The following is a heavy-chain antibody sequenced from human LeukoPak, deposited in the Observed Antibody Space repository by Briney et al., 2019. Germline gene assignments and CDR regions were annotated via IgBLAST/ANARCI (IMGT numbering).Heavy chain of an antibody. CDR1: GGSISSSNYY. CDR2: IFYSGST. Sequence: SETLSLTCTVSGGSISSSNYYWGWIRQPPGKGLEWIGNIFYSGSTHYNPSLKSRVTISVDTSKNQFSLKLNSVTAAYTAVYHCAGLVVGTATTDYWGQGTLVTVSS. V-gene: IGHV4-39*01. D-gene: IGHD2-21*02. CDR3: AGLVVGTATTDY. J-gene: IGHJ4*02.